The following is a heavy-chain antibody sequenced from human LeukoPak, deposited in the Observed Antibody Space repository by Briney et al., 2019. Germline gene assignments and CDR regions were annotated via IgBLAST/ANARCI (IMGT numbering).Heavy chain of an antibody. CDR3: AKGRVLAATDY. CDR2: VSNDGSTK. D-gene: IGHD6-19*01. Sequence: AGGSLRLSCVASGFTFSTYTMHWVRQAPGKGLEWVAVVSNDGSTKYYADSVRGRFTISRDNSKNTLYLQMNSLRAEDTAVYYCAKGRVLAATDYWGQGTLVTVSS. J-gene: IGHJ4*02. V-gene: IGHV3-30*04. CDR1: GFTFSTYT.